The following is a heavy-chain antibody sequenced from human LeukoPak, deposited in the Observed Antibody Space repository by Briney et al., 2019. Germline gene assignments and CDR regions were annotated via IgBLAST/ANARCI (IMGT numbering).Heavy chain of an antibody. Sequence: SVKVSCKASGGTFSSYAISWVRQAPGQGLEWMGGIIPIFGTANYAQKFQGRVTITRDTSASTAYMELSSLRSEDTAVYYCARFLGGSYGMDVWGQGTTVTVSS. CDR2: IIPIFGTA. CDR3: ARFLGGSYGMDV. V-gene: IGHV1-69*05. D-gene: IGHD1-26*01. CDR1: GGTFSSYA. J-gene: IGHJ6*02.